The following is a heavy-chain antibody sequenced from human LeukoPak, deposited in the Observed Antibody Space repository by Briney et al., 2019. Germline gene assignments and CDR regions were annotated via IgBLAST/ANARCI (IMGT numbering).Heavy chain of an antibody. Sequence: PSETLSLTCAVYGGSFSGYYWSWIRQPPGKGLEWIGEINHSGSTNYNPSLKSRVTISVDTSKNQFSLKLSPVTAADTAVYYCARAGALTVNALDYWGQGTLVTVSS. V-gene: IGHV4-34*01. CDR2: INHSGST. CDR1: GGSFSGYY. D-gene: IGHD2-8*01. CDR3: ARAGALTVNALDY. J-gene: IGHJ4*02.